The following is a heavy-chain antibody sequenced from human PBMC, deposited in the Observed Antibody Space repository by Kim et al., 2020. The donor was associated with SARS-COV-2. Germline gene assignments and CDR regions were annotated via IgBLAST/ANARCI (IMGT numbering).Heavy chain of an antibody. CDR2: IYYSGST. V-gene: IGHV4-59*13. J-gene: IGHJ4*02. CDR1: GGSISSYY. D-gene: IGHD6-13*01. Sequence: SETLSLTCTVSGGSISSYYWSWIRQPPGKGLEWIGYIYYSGSTNYNPSLKSRVTISVDTSKNQFSLKLSSVTAADTAVYYCARDGIAAATEVWGQGTLVTVSS. CDR3: ARDGIAAATEV.